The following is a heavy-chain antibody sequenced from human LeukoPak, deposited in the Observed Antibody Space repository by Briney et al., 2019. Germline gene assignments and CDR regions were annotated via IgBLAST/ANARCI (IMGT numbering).Heavy chain of an antibody. CDR1: GGSISSYY. CDR2: IYYSGST. V-gene: IGHV4-59*01. CDR3: ARDSDY. Sequence: PSETLSLTCTVSGGSISSYYWSWIRQPPGKGLEWIGYIYYSGSTKYNPSLKSRVTISVDTSKNQFSLKLSSVTAADTAVYYCARDSDYWGQGTLVTVSS. J-gene: IGHJ4*02.